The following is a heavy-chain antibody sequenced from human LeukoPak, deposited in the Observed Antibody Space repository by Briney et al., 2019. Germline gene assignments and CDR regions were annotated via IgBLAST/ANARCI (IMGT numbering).Heavy chain of an antibody. V-gene: IGHV1-8*01. Sequence: ASVKVSCKASGYTFTSYDINWVRQATGQGLGWMGWMNPNSGNTGYAQKFQGRVTMTEDTSTDTAYMELSSLRSEDTAVYYCATPPVLRFLEWFRYFDYWGQGTLVTVSS. CDR2: MNPNSGNT. D-gene: IGHD3-3*01. CDR1: GYTFTSYD. CDR3: ATPPVLRFLEWFRYFDY. J-gene: IGHJ4*02.